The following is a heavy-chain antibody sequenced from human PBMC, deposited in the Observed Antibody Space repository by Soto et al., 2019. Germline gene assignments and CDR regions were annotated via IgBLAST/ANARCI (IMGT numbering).Heavy chain of an antibody. CDR3: ARGTAVVVTAPPHITIFDY. CDR2: IYYSGST. D-gene: IGHD2-21*02. J-gene: IGHJ4*02. CDR1: GGSISSYY. V-gene: IGHV4-30-4*08. Sequence: PWETLSLTCTVSGGSISSYYWSWIRQPPGKGLEWIGYIYYSGSTYYNPSLKSRVTISVDTSKNQFSLKLSSVTAADTAVYYCARGTAVVVTAPPHITIFDYWGQGTLVTVSS.